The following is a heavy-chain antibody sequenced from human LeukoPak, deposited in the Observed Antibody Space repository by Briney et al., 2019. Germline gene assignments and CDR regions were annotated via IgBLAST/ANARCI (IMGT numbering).Heavy chain of an antibody. CDR2: ISYDGSNK. D-gene: IGHD2-15*01. V-gene: IGHV3-30*18. J-gene: IGHJ4*02. Sequence: GRSPRLSCAASGFTFSSYGTHWVRQAPGKGLEWVAVISYDGSNKYYADSVKGRFTISRDNSKNTLYLQMNSLRAEDTAVYYCAKDHIVVVVAATPDYWGQGTLVTVSS. CDR3: AKDHIVVVVAATPDY. CDR1: GFTFSSYG.